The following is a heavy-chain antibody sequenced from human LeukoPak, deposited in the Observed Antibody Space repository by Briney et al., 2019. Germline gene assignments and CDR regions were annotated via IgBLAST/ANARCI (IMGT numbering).Heavy chain of an antibody. J-gene: IGHJ5*02. D-gene: IGHD3-3*01. CDR2: INHSGST. V-gene: IGHV4-34*01. CDR1: GGSFSGYY. Sequence: SETLSLTCAVYGGSFSGYYWSWIRQPPGKGLEWIGEINHSGSTNYNPSHKSRVTISVDTSKNQFSLKLSSVTAADTAVYYCARVGGSYYDFWSGYYTTTAFDPWGQGTLVTVSS. CDR3: ARVGGSYYDFWSGYYTTTAFDP.